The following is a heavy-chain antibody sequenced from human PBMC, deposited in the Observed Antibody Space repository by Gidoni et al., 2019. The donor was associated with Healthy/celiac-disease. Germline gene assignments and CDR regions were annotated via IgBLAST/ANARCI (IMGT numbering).Heavy chain of an antibody. CDR1: GFTFSSYS. V-gene: IGHV3-48*01. D-gene: IGHD3-10*01. Sequence: EVQLVESGGGLVQPGGSLRLSCAASGFTFSSYSMNWVRQAPGKGLEWVSYISSSSSTIYSADSVKGRFTISRDNAKNSLYLQMNSLRAEDTAVYYCARDTSTYYYGSGSYPLDYWGQGTLVTVSS. J-gene: IGHJ4*02. CDR3: ARDTSTYYYGSGSYPLDY. CDR2: ISSSSSTI.